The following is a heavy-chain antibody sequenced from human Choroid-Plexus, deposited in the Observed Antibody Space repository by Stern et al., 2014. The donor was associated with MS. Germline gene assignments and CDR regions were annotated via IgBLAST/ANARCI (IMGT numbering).Heavy chain of an antibody. J-gene: IGHJ5*02. CDR2: VSYDGSNK. D-gene: IGHD2/OR15-2a*01. CDR3: AKDRHYLTYFFDH. Sequence: VQLEESGGGVVQPGRPLRLSCVASGFTFGSCAMHWVRQAPGKGLEGVAGVSYDGSNKYYADSVKGRFTISRDNSQNTLYMQMSSLRPEDTAVYYCAKDRHYLTYFFDHWGQGSLVTVSS. CDR1: GFTFGSCA. V-gene: IGHV3-30*18.